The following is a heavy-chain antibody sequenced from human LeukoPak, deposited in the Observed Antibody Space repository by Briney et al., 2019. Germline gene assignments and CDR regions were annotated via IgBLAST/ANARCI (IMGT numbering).Heavy chain of an antibody. CDR2: IYSGGST. Sequence: RGSLRLSCAASGFTVSGNYMSWVRQAPGKGLEWVSVIYSGGSTYYADSVKGRFTISRDNSKNTLYLQMNSLRAEDTAVYYCALRRDYYDSSGYYQYYFDYWGQGAPVPVSS. D-gene: IGHD3-22*01. CDR3: ALRRDYYDSSGYYQYYFDY. CDR1: GFTVSGNY. V-gene: IGHV3-53*01. J-gene: IGHJ4*02.